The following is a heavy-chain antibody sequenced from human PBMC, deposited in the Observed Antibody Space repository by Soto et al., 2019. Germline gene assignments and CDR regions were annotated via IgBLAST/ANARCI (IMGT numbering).Heavy chain of an antibody. CDR2: ISGSGGST. CDR1: GFTFSSYA. Sequence: PGGSLRLSCAASGFTFSSYAMSWVHQAPGKGLEWVSAISGSGGSTYYADSVKGRFTISRDNSKNTLYLQMNSLRAEDTAVYYCAKAGGVDSYYYYMDVWGKGTTVTVSS. V-gene: IGHV3-23*01. J-gene: IGHJ6*03. CDR3: AKAGGVDSYYYYMDV. D-gene: IGHD2-8*02.